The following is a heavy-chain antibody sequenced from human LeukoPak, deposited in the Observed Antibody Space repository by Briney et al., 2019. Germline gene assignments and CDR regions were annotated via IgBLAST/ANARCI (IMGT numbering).Heavy chain of an antibody. Sequence: ASVKVSCKASGGTLSSYAISWVRQAPGQGLEWMGRIITSLGTANYAQKFQGRVTITADESTSTAYMELSSLRSEDTAVYYCARGMEWELEESAFDIWGQGTMVTVSS. J-gene: IGHJ3*02. V-gene: IGHV1-69*11. CDR1: GGTLSSYA. D-gene: IGHD1-26*01. CDR3: ARGMEWELEESAFDI. CDR2: IITSLGTA.